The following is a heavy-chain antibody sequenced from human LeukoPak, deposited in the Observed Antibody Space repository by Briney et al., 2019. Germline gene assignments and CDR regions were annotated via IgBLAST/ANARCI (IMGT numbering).Heavy chain of an antibody. CDR1: GFTFSSYG. Sequence: PGRSLRLSCAASGFTFSSYGMHWVRQAPGKGLEWVAVIWYDGSNKYYADSVKGRFTISRDNSKNTLYLQMNSLRAEDTAVYYCARDGMGHTAMVTNWFDPWGQGTLVTVSS. CDR3: ARDGMGHTAMVTNWFDP. D-gene: IGHD5-18*01. J-gene: IGHJ5*02. V-gene: IGHV3-33*01. CDR2: IWYDGSNK.